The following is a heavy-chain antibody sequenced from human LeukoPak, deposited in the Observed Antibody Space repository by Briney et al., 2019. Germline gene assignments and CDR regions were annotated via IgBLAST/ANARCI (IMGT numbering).Heavy chain of an antibody. J-gene: IGHJ6*03. Sequence: ASVKVSCKASGYTFTSYYTHWVRQAPGQGLEWMGIINPSGGSTSYAQKFQGRVTMTRDMSTSTVYMELSSLRSEDTAVYYCARVAAEVVGLPGAIGFGWLRRDYYYMDVWGKGTTVTVSS. CDR1: GYTFTSYY. D-gene: IGHD2-2*02. V-gene: IGHV1-46*01. CDR2: INPSGGST. CDR3: ARVAAEVVGLPGAIGFGWLRRDYYYMDV.